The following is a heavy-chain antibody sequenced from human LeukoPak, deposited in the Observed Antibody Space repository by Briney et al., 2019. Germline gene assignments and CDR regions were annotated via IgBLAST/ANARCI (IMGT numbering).Heavy chain of an antibody. V-gene: IGHV3-30*02. Sequence: GGSLRLSCAGSGFSFNRHGMHWVRQAPGKGLEWVAFIRYDGSNKYHADSVKGRFTVSRDNSKNTLYLQMNSLRAEDTAVYYCAKVARAGDYWGQGTLVTVSS. J-gene: IGHJ4*02. CDR2: IRYDGSNK. D-gene: IGHD5-12*01. CDR1: GFSFNRHG. CDR3: AKVARAGDY.